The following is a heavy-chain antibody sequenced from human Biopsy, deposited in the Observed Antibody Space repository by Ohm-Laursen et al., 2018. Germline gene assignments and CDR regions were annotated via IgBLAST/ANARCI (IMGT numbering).Heavy chain of an antibody. Sequence: GTLSLTCSVSGGSVRSPDHRWNWVRRAPGKGLEWIGNIYYSWTTLYNPSLSGRVTMDLDRSTNQFSLKLKSVTSADTAVYFCARAYFYGMGTSNYFLDSWGQGALVTVSS. V-gene: IGHV4-61*08. CDR1: GGSVRSPDHR. CDR2: IYYSWTT. J-gene: IGHJ4*02. CDR3: ARAYFYGMGTSNYFLDS. D-gene: IGHD3-10*01.